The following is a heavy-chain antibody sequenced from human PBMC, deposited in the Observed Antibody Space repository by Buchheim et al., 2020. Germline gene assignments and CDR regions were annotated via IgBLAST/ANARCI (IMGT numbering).Heavy chain of an antibody. D-gene: IGHD4-17*01. CDR3: ASRGLYGDYADLLLYYYYYGMDV. CDR2: MNPNSGNT. J-gene: IGHJ6*02. CDR1: GYTFTSYD. V-gene: IGHV1-8*01. Sequence: QVQLVQSGAEVKKPGASVKVSCKASGYTFTSYDINWVRQATGQGLEWMGWMNPNSGNTGYAQKFQGRVTMTRNTSISTDYLELSSLRSEDTAVYYCASRGLYGDYADLLLYYYYYGMDVWGQGTT.